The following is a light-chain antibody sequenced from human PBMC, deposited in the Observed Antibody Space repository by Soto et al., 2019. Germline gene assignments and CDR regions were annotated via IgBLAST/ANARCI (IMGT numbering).Light chain of an antibody. J-gene: IGLJ1*01. CDR3: SSYTSSSTSV. CDR2: DVS. Sequence: QSALTQPASVSGSPGQSITISCTGTSSDVGGYNYVSWYQQHPGKAPKLMIYDVSNRPSGVSNRFSGSKSGNTASLTISGLQAEYEADYYCSSYTSSSTSVFGTGTKVTVL. CDR1: SSDVGGYNY. V-gene: IGLV2-14*01.